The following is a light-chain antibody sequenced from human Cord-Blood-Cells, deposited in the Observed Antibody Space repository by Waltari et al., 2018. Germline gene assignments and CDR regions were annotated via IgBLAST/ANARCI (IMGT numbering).Light chain of an antibody. CDR1: ALPKQD. J-gene: IGLJ2*01. Sequence: SYELTLPPSVSVSPRQTARITCPGDALPKQDAHWYKQKPGQAPVLVIYKDRGRPYGIPERFSGPSSGTTCTLAMSGVQAEDEADYCGDSADSSGTVVFGGGTKLTVL. CDR2: KDR. V-gene: IGLV3-25*03. CDR3: DSADSSGTVV.